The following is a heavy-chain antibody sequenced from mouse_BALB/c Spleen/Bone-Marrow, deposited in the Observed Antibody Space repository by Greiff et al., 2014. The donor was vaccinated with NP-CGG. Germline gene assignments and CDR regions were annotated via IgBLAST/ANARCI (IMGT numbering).Heavy chain of an antibody. CDR1: GYTFTSYV. Sequence: VQLKESGPELVKPGASVKMSCKASGYTFTSYVMHWVKQKPGQGLEWIGYINPYNDGTKYNEKFKGKTTLTSDKSSSTAYMELSSLTSEDSAVYYCARQGVDYFDYWGQGTTLTVSS. V-gene: IGHV1-14*01. CDR3: ARQGVDYFDY. CDR2: INPYNDGT. J-gene: IGHJ2*01.